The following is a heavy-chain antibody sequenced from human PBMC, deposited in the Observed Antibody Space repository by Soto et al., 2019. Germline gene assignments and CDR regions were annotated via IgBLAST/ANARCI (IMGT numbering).Heavy chain of an antibody. J-gene: IGHJ1*01. CDR3: ARGYYDFWSGYFSAEYFQH. D-gene: IGHD3-3*01. CDR2: ISSSGSTI. Sequence: PGGSHRLSCAASGFTFSDYYMSGIRQAPGKGLEWVSYISSSGSTIYYADSVKGRFTISRDNAKNSLYLQMNSLRAEDTAVYYCARGYYDFWSGYFSAEYFQHWGQGTLVTVSS. CDR1: GFTFSDYY. V-gene: IGHV3-11*01.